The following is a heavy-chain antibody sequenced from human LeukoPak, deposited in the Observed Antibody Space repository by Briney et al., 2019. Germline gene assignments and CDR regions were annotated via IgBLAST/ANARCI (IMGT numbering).Heavy chain of an antibody. Sequence: GGSLRVSCAASGFNVSAKSMSWVRQTPEKGLEWVSVIYSTGITAYEDSVKGRFSISRDNSKNTLALQMNSLRVEDTAVYYCARSPHALWFGGGAFDFWGQGTRVTVSS. J-gene: IGHJ4*02. D-gene: IGHD3-10*01. CDR1: GFNVSAKS. V-gene: IGHV3-53*01. CDR3: ARSPHALWFGGGAFDF. CDR2: IYSTGIT.